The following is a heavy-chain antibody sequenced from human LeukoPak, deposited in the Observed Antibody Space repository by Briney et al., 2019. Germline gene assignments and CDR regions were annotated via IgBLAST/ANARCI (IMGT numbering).Heavy chain of an antibody. Sequence: SETLSLTCTVSGDSITDDYYTWIRQPAGKGLEWIGYIYYSGSTNYNPSLKSRVTISVDTSKNQFSLKLSSVTAADTAVYYCARSDYGGNSIRFLGYWGQGTLVTVSS. D-gene: IGHD4-23*01. CDR1: GDSITDDY. CDR2: IYYSGST. CDR3: ARSDYGGNSIRFLGY. J-gene: IGHJ4*02. V-gene: IGHV4-59*01.